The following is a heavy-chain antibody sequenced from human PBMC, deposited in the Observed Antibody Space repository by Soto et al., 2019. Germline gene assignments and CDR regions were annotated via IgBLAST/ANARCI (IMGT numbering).Heavy chain of an antibody. Sequence: SETLSLTCAVYGGSFSGYYWSWIRQPPGKGLEWIGEINHSGSTNYNPSLKSRVTISVDTSKNQFSLKLSSVTAADTAVYYCARARRSSNYYDSSGYSYSFDYWGQGTLVTVSS. V-gene: IGHV4-34*01. CDR1: GGSFSGYY. D-gene: IGHD3-22*01. CDR2: INHSGST. CDR3: ARARRSSNYYDSSGYSYSFDY. J-gene: IGHJ4*02.